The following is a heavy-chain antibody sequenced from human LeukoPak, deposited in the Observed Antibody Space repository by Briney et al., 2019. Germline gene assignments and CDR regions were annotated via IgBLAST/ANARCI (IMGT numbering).Heavy chain of an antibody. J-gene: IGHJ4*02. CDR3: ARGLSRDGYNAYFDY. CDR1: GGTFSSYA. V-gene: IGHV1-69*13. CDR2: IIPIFGTA. D-gene: IGHD5-24*01. Sequence: SVKVSCKASGGTFSSYAISWARQAPGQGLEWMGGIIPIFGTANYAQKFQGRVTITADESTSTAYMELSSLRSEDTAVYYCARGLSRDGYNAYFDYWGQGTLVTVSS.